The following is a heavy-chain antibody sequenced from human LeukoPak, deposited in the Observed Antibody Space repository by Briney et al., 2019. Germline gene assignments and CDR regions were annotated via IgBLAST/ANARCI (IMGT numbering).Heavy chain of an antibody. D-gene: IGHD3-22*01. Sequence: GGSLEISCQGSGYHFTSYWIGWVRQVPGKGLEWMGIIYPGESDTRYSPSFQGQVTISADKSISTAYLQWSSLKASDTAMYYCARPLSSGYYYGAFDIWGQGTMVTVSS. V-gene: IGHV5-51*01. CDR3: ARPLSSGYYYGAFDI. CDR2: IYPGESDT. CDR1: GYHFTSYW. J-gene: IGHJ3*02.